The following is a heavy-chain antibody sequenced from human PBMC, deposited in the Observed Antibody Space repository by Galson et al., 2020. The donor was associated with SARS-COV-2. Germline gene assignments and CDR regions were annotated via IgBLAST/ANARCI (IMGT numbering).Heavy chain of an antibody. D-gene: IGHD3-3*01. CDR1: GYTITSYG. Sequence: ASVKVSCKASGYTITSYGISWVRQAPGQGLEWMGWISAYNGNTNYAQKHQGRVTMPTTTSTSTAYMELRSLRSDDTAVYYCARGASYYDFWSGYPPRYYGMDVWGQGTTVTVSS. J-gene: IGHJ6*02. CDR3: ARGASYYDFWSGYPPRYYGMDV. CDR2: ISAYNGNT. V-gene: IGHV1-18*04.